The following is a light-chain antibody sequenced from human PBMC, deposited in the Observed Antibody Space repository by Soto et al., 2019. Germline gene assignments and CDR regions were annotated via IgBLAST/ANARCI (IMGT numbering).Light chain of an antibody. CDR1: QSISSY. Sequence: IQMTQSPSSQSASVGDRVTITCRASQSISSYLNWYQQKPGKAPKLLIYAASSLQSGVPSRFSGSGSGTDFTLTISSLQHEDFATYYCQQSYSTPFTFGPGTKVDIK. V-gene: IGKV1-39*01. CDR3: QQSYSTPFT. J-gene: IGKJ3*01. CDR2: AAS.